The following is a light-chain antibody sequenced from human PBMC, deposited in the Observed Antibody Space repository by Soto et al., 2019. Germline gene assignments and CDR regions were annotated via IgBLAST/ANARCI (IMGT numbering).Light chain of an antibody. CDR1: SSNIGGGYD. V-gene: IGLV1-40*01. CDR3: QSYDSSLSGPV. CDR2: RNS. J-gene: IGLJ3*02. Sequence: QSVLTQPPSVSGAPGQRVTISCTGSSSNIGGGYDVHWYQQLPGTAPKLLIYRNSNRPSGVPDRVSGSKSGTSASLAITGLQAEDEADYYCQSYDSSLSGPVFGGGTKLTVL.